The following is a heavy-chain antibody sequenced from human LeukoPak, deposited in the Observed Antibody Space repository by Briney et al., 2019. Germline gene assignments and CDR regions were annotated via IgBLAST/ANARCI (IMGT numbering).Heavy chain of an antibody. CDR2: INYGGSA. CDR3: AGYGADGVGGY. CDR1: GDSITNDIYH. J-gene: IGHJ4*02. V-gene: IGHV4-39*01. D-gene: IGHD5-12*01. Sequence: SETLSLTCTVSGDSITNDIYHWGWIRQPPGKGLEWIGSINYGGSAYYNPSLQSRLTISVDTSKNQLSLKLSFVTAADTAVYYCAGYGADGVGGYWGRGTLVTVSA.